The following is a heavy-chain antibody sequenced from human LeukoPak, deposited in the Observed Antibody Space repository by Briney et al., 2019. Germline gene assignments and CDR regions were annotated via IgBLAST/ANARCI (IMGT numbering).Heavy chain of an antibody. CDR2: IKQDGSEK. CDR1: GFTFSSYA. J-gene: IGHJ4*02. CDR3: ARERGDEYCSSTSCYAQYHFDY. Sequence: PGGSLRLSCAASGFTFSSYAMSWVRQAPGKGLEWVANIKQDGSEKYYVDSVKGRFTISRDNAKNSLYLQMNSLRAEDTAVYYCARERGDEYCSSTSCYAQYHFDYWGQGTLVTVSS. V-gene: IGHV3-7*01. D-gene: IGHD2-2*01.